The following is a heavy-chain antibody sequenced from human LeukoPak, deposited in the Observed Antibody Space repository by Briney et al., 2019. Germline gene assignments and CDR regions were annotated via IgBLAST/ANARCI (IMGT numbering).Heavy chain of an antibody. Sequence: GGSLRLSCAASGFTFSRYWMSWVRQATGKGLEWVANIKHAGSAKYYVDSVKGRFTISRDNAQNSLYLQMNGLRADDTAVYYCVYRNDFNYWGQGTLVTVSS. CDR1: GFTFSRYW. CDR2: IKHAGSAK. CDR3: VYRNDFNY. V-gene: IGHV3-7*02. D-gene: IGHD1-26*01. J-gene: IGHJ4*02.